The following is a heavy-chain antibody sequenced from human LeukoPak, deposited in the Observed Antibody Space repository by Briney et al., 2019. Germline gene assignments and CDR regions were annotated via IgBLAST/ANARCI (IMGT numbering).Heavy chain of an antibody. J-gene: IGHJ4*02. CDR3: ARDLSGYGNFDY. Sequence: ASVKVSCKASGYTFTGYYMHWVRQAPGQGLEWMGWINPSSGGTNYAQKFQGRVTMTRDTSISTAYMELSRLRSDDTAVYYCARDLSGYGNFDYWGQGTLVTVSS. V-gene: IGHV1-2*02. CDR1: GYTFTGYY. CDR2: INPSSGGT. D-gene: IGHD5-12*01.